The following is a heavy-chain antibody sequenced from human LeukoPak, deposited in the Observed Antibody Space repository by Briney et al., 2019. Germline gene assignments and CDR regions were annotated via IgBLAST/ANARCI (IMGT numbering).Heavy chain of an antibody. J-gene: IGHJ1*01. Sequence: PGGSLRLSWKASGFTFRISGMNWVRQVPGKGLGWVSRINNEGTTISYADSVKGRFTISRDNAKNTLYLQMNSLRAEDTAVYYCARVSGLGMNEYYQHWGQGTLVTVAS. CDR3: ARVSGLGMNEYYQH. CDR1: GFTFRISG. CDR2: INNEGTTI. D-gene: IGHD3-10*01. V-gene: IGHV3-74*01.